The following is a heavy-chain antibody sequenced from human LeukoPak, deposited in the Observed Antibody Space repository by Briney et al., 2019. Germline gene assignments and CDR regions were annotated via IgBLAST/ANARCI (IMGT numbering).Heavy chain of an antibody. V-gene: IGHV3-23*01. J-gene: IGHJ4*02. CDR1: GFTFSNYA. Sequence: GGSLRLSCAASGFTFSNYAMSWVRQAPGKGLEWVSGISGGTGTPFYADSVKGRFTISRDNSKNTLYLQMSSLRGEDTAVYYCAKRRTTVITMDYFDYWGQGTMVTVSS. D-gene: IGHD4-17*01. CDR3: AKRRTTVITMDYFDY. CDR2: ISGGTGTP.